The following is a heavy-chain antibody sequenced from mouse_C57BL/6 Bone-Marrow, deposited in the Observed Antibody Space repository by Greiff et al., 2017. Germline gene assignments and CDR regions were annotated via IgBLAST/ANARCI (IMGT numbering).Heavy chain of an antibody. CDR3: AREVPWSHYLDY. Sequence: EVQVVESGPVLVKPGASVKMSCKASGYTFTDYYMNWVKQSHGKSLEWIGVINPYNGGTSYNQKFKGKATLTVDKSSSTAYMELNSLTSEDSAVYYCAREVPWSHYLDYWGQGTTLTVAS. V-gene: IGHV1-19*01. CDR1: GYTFTDYY. CDR2: INPYNGGT. D-gene: IGHD6-1*01. J-gene: IGHJ2*01.